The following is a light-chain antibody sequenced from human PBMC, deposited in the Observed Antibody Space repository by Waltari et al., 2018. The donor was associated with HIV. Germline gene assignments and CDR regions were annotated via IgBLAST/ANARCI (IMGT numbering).Light chain of an antibody. V-gene: IGKV1-39*01. CDR1: QNIIHY. Sequence: DIQMTQSPSSLSASIGDSVTITCRASQNIIHYLNWYQQKPGKAPTTLISTATTLQSGVPLRFRGSGSGTDFTLTITNLRPDDFATYFCQQSYSSPTFGPGTTVDIK. CDR3: QQSYSSPT. CDR2: TAT. J-gene: IGKJ3*01.